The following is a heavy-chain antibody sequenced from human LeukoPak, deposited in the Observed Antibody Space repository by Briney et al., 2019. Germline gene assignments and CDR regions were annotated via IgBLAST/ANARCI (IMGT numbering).Heavy chain of an antibody. CDR1: GFTFSRYW. J-gene: IGHJ4*02. CDR2: IKQDGSEK. CDR3: ARDLWGRWLQLSAFDY. Sequence: GGSLRLSCAASGFTFSRYWMTWVRQAPGKGLEWVANIKQDGSEKYYVDSVKGRFTISRDNAKNSLYLQMNSLRAEDTAVYYCARDLWGRWLQLSAFDYWGQGTLVTVSS. D-gene: IGHD5-24*01. V-gene: IGHV3-7*03.